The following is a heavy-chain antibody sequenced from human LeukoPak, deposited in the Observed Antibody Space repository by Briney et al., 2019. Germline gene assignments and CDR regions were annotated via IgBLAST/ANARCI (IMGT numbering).Heavy chain of an antibody. V-gene: IGHV4-59*08. CDR1: GGSIGSYY. Sequence: SETLSLTCTVSGGSIGSYYWNWIRQAPGKGLEWIGYIHYSGSTNHNSSLKSRVTISVDTSKNQFSLKLSSVTAADTAVYYCARKFYDTSGFYPYYFDYWGQGTLVTVSS. CDR3: ARKFYDTSGFYPYYFDY. CDR2: IHYSGST. D-gene: IGHD3-22*01. J-gene: IGHJ4*02.